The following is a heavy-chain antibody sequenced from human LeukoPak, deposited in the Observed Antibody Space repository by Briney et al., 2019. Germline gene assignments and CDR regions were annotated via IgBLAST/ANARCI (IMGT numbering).Heavy chain of an antibody. V-gene: IGHV1-2*02. D-gene: IGHD6-13*01. CDR1: GYTFTGYY. CDR2: INPNSGST. J-gene: IGHJ4*02. CDR3: ARTLYIAAAPGGFDY. Sequence: ASVKVSCKASGYTFTGYYMHWVRQAPGQGLEWMGWINPNSGSTNYAQKFQGRVTMTRDTSTGTAYMELSRLRSDDSAVYYCARTLYIAAAPGGFDYWGQGTLVAVSS.